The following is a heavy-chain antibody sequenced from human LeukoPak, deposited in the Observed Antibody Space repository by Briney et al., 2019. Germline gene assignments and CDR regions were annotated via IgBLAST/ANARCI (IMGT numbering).Heavy chain of an antibody. D-gene: IGHD6-13*01. Sequence: KPSQTLSLTCAASGGTISSGGYSWSWIPQPPGKGVEWIGYIYHSGSTYYNPSLKSRVTISVDRSKNQFSLKLSSVTAADTAVYYCARANSSSWYSSDYYYYGMDVWGKGTTVTVSS. V-gene: IGHV4-30-2*01. CDR3: ARANSSSWYSSDYYYYGMDV. CDR1: GGTISSGGYS. J-gene: IGHJ6*04. CDR2: IYHSGST.